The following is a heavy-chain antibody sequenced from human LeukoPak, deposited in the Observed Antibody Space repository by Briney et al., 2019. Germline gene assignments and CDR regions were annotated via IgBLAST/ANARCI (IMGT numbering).Heavy chain of an antibody. J-gene: IGHJ4*02. Sequence: PGGSLRLSCAASGFTFSSYWMSWVRQAPGKGLEWVAYINQDRGAIYYVESVKGRFTIPGDNAKNSLYLHMNSLRVEDTAVYYCVRDLRGSSSSWGQGTLVTVSS. V-gene: IGHV3-7*01. CDR2: INQDRGAI. CDR3: VRDLRGSSSS. CDR1: GFTFSSYW. D-gene: IGHD6-6*01.